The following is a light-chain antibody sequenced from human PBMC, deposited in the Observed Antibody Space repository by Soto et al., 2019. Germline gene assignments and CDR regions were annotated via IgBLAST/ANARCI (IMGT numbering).Light chain of an antibody. V-gene: IGKV3-11*01. CDR3: QQRSKFPT. J-gene: IGKJ4*01. CDR1: QSVSSY. CDR2: DTS. Sequence: IVLTQSPATLSLSPGERATLSCRASQSVSSYLAWYQQKPGQAPRLFIYDTSYRAPGIPDRFSGSGSGTDFTLTISSLEPEDFAVYYCQQRSKFPTFGGGTKVEIK.